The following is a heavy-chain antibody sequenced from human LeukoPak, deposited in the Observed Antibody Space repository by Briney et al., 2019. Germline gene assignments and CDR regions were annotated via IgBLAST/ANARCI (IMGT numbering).Heavy chain of an antibody. D-gene: IGHD3-10*01. CDR3: AIDRPMVRGVITGWFDP. Sequence: QTGGSLRLSSAASGFTFSSYWMSWVRQAPGKGLEWVANIKQDGSETHYVDSVKGRFTISRDNAKNSRYLQMNSLRAEDTAMYYCAIDRPMVRGVITGWFDPWGQGTLVTVSS. CDR1: GFTFSSYW. CDR2: IKQDGSET. V-gene: IGHV3-7*01. J-gene: IGHJ5*02.